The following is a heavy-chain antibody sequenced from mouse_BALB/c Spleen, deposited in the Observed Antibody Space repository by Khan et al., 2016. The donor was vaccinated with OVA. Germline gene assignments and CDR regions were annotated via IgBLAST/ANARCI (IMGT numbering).Heavy chain of an antibody. J-gene: IGHJ3*01. CDR2: INPSSGGT. Sequence: QVQLQQSGAELVKPGASVRLSCKASGYTFTSYYLYWVKQRPGQGLEWIGDINPSSGGTNFNGKFKSKATLTVDKSSSTAYIQLNSLTSEDSAVYYCTRSGYGSFAYWGQGTLVTVSA. D-gene: IGHD2-2*01. CDR3: TRSGYGSFAY. V-gene: IGHV1S81*02. CDR1: GYTFTSYY.